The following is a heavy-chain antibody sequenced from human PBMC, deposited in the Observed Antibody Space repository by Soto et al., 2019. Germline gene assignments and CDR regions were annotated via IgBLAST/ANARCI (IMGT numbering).Heavy chain of an antibody. J-gene: IGHJ4*02. Sequence: APSTASLCTYTNYAINWHLQPTGQGPEWLGWMNPDCGHRGYVEKFQGRVTMTRNTAINTVYMQLRSMTAEDPALYYCASPGGGSPETFDDRGQATLVTVSS. V-gene: IGHV1-8*01. D-gene: IGHD2-15*01. CDR2: MNPDCGHR. CDR3: ASPGGGSPETFDD. CDR1: LCTYTNYA.